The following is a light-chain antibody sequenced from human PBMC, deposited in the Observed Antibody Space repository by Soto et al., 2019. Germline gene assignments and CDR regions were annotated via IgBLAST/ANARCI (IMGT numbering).Light chain of an antibody. CDR3: GSYAGSSTFYV. CDR2: EVT. J-gene: IGLJ1*01. Sequence: QSALTQPASVSGSPGQSITISCTGTSNDVGGYNYVSWYQHHPGKAPKLMIYEVTNRPSGVSNRFSGSKSGNTASLTLSGLQSEDEDDYYCGSYAGSSTFYVFGTGTKLTVL. CDR1: SNDVGGYNY. V-gene: IGLV2-14*01.